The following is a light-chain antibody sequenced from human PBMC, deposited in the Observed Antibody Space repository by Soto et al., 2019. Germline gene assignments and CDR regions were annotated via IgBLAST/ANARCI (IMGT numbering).Light chain of an antibody. J-gene: IGKJ1*01. CDR3: HQYGISPWT. CDR2: AAS. Sequence: EIVLTQSPGTLSLSPGERATLSCRASQSLYNNYLAWYQHRPGQAPRVLIYAASNRATGIPDRFSGSASGTDFTLTITRLEPEDFAVYYCHQYGISPWTLGQGTRVEIK. V-gene: IGKV3-20*01. CDR1: QSLYNNY.